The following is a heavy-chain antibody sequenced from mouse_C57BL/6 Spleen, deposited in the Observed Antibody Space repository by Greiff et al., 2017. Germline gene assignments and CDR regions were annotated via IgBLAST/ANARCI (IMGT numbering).Heavy chain of an antibody. CDR1: GYTFTSYW. CDR3: AREGDYDCYYSAWFAY. D-gene: IGHD2-3*01. V-gene: IGHV1-72*01. CDR2: IDPNSGGT. Sequence: VQLQQPGAELVKPGASVKLSCKASGYTFTSYWMPWVKQRPGRGLEWIGRIDPNSGGTKYNEKFKRKATLTVDKPSSTAYMQLSSLTSEDSAVYYAAREGDYDCYYSAWFAYWGQGTLVTVSA. J-gene: IGHJ3*01.